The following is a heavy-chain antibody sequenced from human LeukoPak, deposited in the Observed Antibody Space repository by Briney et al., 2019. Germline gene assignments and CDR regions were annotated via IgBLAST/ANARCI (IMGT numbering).Heavy chain of an antibody. CDR2: ISGSGGST. D-gene: IGHD3-9*01. V-gene: IGHV3-23*01. CDR3: ARNYDILIDAFDI. J-gene: IGHJ3*02. CDR1: GFTFSSYA. Sequence: GGSLRLSCAASGFTFSSYAMSWVRQAPGKGLGWVSAISGSGGSTYYADSVKGRFTISRDNARNSLYLQLNSLRAEDTAVYYCARNYDILIDAFDIWGQGTMVTVSS.